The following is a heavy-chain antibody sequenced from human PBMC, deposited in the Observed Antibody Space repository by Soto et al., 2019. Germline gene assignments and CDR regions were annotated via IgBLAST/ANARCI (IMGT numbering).Heavy chain of an antibody. CDR1: GFTFSSYG. V-gene: IGHV3-30*03. J-gene: IGHJ4*02. CDR2: ISNDGSNK. CDR3: ARESEDLTSNFDY. Sequence: GGSLRLSCAASGFTFSSYGMHWVRQAPGKGLEWVAVISNDGSNKYYVDSVKGRFTISRGNAKNSVYLEMNSLSAEDTAVYYCARESEDLTSNFDYWGQGTLVTSPQ.